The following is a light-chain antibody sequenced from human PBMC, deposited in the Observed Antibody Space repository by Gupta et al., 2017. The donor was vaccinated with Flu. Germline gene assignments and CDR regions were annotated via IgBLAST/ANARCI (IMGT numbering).Light chain of an antibody. Sequence: GDRVTITCRASQDISGYLAWYQQNPGKAPKLLIYAASTLQSGVPSRFSGSGSGTEFTLTINSLQPEDFATYYCQQGNSYPLTFGQGTKVEI. V-gene: IGKV1-9*01. CDR2: AAS. CDR3: QQGNSYPLT. CDR1: QDISGY. J-gene: IGKJ1*01.